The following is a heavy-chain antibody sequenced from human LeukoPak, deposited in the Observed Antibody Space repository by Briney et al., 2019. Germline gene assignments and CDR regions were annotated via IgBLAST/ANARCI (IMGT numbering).Heavy chain of an antibody. Sequence: GASVKVSCKASGYTFTSYYMHWVRQAPGQGLEWMGIINPSGGSTSYAQKFQGRVTMTRDTSTSTVYMELSSLRSEDTAVYYCARGRALLWFGESRGNAFDIWGQGTMVTVSS. CDR2: INPSGGST. CDR1: GYTFTSYY. D-gene: IGHD3-10*01. V-gene: IGHV1-46*01. CDR3: ARGRALLWFGESRGNAFDI. J-gene: IGHJ3*02.